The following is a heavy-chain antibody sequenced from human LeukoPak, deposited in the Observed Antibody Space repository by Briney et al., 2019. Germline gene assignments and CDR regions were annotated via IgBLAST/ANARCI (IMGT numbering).Heavy chain of an antibody. J-gene: IGHJ4*02. CDR3: ARRKYGIPFDY. V-gene: IGHV3-7*01. D-gene: IGHD1-14*01. CDR2: IKEDESEK. Sequence: GGSLRLSCVASGFTLSSYWMNWVRQAPGKGLEWVANIKEDESEKYYVDFVKGRFTISRDNAKNSLYLQMNSLRVEDTAVYYCARRKYGIPFDYRGQGILVTVSS. CDR1: GFTLSSYW.